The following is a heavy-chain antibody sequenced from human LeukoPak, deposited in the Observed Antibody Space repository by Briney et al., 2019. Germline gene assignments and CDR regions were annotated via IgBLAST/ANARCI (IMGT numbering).Heavy chain of an antibody. CDR1: EFTFNNAW. V-gene: IGHV3-15*01. D-gene: IGHD6-19*01. J-gene: IGHJ4*02. CDR2: IKSKTDGGTT. CDR3: TTAGSDSSGWKWRYYFDY. Sequence: GGSLRLSCVASEFTFNNAWMSWVRQAPGKGLEWVGRIKSKTDGGTTDYAAPVKGRFTISRDDSKNTLYLQMHSPKPEDTVIYYCTTAGSDSSGWKWRYYFDYWGQGTLVTVSS.